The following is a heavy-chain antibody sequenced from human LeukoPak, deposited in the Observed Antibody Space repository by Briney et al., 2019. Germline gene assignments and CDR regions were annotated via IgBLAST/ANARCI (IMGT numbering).Heavy chain of an antibody. V-gene: IGHV3-48*02. D-gene: IGHD2-15*01. CDR3: ARDGCWDCAPWFDP. Sequence: GGSLRLSCAATGFTFSSYSMNWVRQAPGKGLEWVSYISSSSSTIYYTDSVKGRFTISRDNAKNSLYLQMNSLRDEDTAVYYCARDGCWDCAPWFDPWGQGTLVTVSS. CDR2: ISSSSSTI. J-gene: IGHJ5*02. CDR1: GFTFSSYS.